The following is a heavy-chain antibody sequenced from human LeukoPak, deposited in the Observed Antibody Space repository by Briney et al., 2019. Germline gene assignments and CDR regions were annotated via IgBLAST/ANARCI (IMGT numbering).Heavy chain of an antibody. CDR3: AKTPLAVAPGDFFDY. CDR1: GFTFSSYN. J-gene: IGHJ4*02. D-gene: IGHD6-19*01. CDR2: ITSGSSHI. V-gene: IGHV3-21*04. Sequence: GGSLRLSCAPSGFTFSSYNMTWVRQTPGQGLEWVSSITSGSSHIYYADSVKGRFTISRDNAKSSLYLQMNSLRADDTAVYYCAKTPLAVAPGDFFDYWGQGTLVTVSS.